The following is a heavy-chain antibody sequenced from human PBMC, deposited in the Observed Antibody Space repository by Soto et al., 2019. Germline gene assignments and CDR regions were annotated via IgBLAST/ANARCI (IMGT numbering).Heavy chain of an antibody. V-gene: IGHV3-7*05. D-gene: IGHD6-6*01. CDR1: GFTFSGYW. CDR3: ARVASIAAFY. CDR2: IKQDGGEK. J-gene: IGHJ4*02. Sequence: EVQLVESGGGLVQPGGSLRLSCAASGFTFSGYWMSWVRQAPGKGLEWVANIKQDGGEKFYVDSVKGRFTISRDNARNSLSLQMNSLRAEDTAVYYCARVASIAAFYWGQGVLVTVSS.